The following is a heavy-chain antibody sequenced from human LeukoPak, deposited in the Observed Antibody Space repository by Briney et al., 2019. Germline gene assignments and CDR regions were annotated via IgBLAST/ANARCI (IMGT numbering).Heavy chain of an antibody. Sequence: PGGSLRLSCAASGFTFSLYSINWVRQAPGKGLEWVSYICDSGRTIYYADSVKGRFTISRDNAKNSVYLQMNNLRAEDTAVYYCARDRLGDYDHSGYYDKWGQGTLVTVSS. V-gene: IGHV3-48*04. CDR2: ICDSGRTI. J-gene: IGHJ4*02. D-gene: IGHD3-22*01. CDR1: GFTFSLYS. CDR3: ARDRLGDYDHSGYYDK.